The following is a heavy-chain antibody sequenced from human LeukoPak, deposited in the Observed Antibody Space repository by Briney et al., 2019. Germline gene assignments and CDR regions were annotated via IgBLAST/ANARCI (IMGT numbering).Heavy chain of an antibody. CDR3: ARGYSSSWNYLDY. V-gene: IGHV4-59*01. CDR2: VFDSGST. D-gene: IGHD6-13*01. J-gene: IGHJ4*02. Sequence: PSETLSLTCTLSGRSISNYWWSWIRQPPGKGLEWLGYVFDSGSTNYSPSLKSRVTISVDTSKKQFSLKVSSVTAADTAVYYCARGYSSSWNYLDYWGQGTLVTVSS. CDR1: GRSISNYW.